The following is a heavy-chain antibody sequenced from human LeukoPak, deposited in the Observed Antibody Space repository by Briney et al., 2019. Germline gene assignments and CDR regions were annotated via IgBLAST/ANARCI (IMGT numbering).Heavy chain of an antibody. Sequence: PGGSLRLSCAASGFTFSSYSMNWVRQAPGKGLEWVSSISSSSSYIYYADSVKGRFTISRDNAKNSLYLQMNSLRAEDTAVYYCASGYNWNLGYFDYWGQGTLVTVSS. CDR2: ISSSSSYI. J-gene: IGHJ4*02. CDR1: GFTFSSYS. D-gene: IGHD1-20*01. CDR3: ASGYNWNLGYFDY. V-gene: IGHV3-21*01.